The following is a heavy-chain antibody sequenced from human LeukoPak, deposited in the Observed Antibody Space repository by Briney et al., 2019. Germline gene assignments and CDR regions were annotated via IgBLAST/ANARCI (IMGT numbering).Heavy chain of an antibody. CDR2: IYYSGST. CDR3: ARDGVFGVSNWFDP. D-gene: IGHD3-3*01. Sequence: SETLSLTCTVSGGSISSYYWSWIRQPPGKGMEWIGYIYYSGSTNYNPSLKSRTTISVDPSKTQSSLKLSSVTAADTAVYYCARDGVFGVSNWFDPWGQGTLVTVSS. V-gene: IGHV4-59*01. J-gene: IGHJ5*02. CDR1: GGSISSYY.